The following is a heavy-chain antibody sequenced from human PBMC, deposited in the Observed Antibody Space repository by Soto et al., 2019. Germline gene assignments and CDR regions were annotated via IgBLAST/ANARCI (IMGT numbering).Heavy chain of an antibody. Sequence: SVKVSCKASGGTFSSYAISWVRQAPGQGLEWMGGIIPIFGTANYAQKFQGRVTITADKSTSTAYMELSSLRSEDTAVYYCARNFVDTAMPPDYYYGMDVWGQGTTVTVSS. CDR3: ARNFVDTAMPPDYYYGMDV. J-gene: IGHJ6*02. CDR2: IIPIFGTA. V-gene: IGHV1-69*06. CDR1: GGTFSSYA. D-gene: IGHD5-18*01.